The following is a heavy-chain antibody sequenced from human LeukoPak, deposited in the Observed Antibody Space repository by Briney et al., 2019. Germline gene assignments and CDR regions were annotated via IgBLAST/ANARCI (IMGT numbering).Heavy chain of an antibody. CDR2: ISAYNGNT. Sequence: ASVKVSCKASGYTFIGYYMHWVRQAPGQGLEWMGWISAYNGNTNYAQKLQGRVTMTTDTSTSTAYMELRSLRSDDTAVYYCARSGRNDYGGNSGYWGQGTLVTVSS. V-gene: IGHV1-18*04. D-gene: IGHD4-23*01. CDR3: ARSGRNDYGGNSGY. J-gene: IGHJ4*02. CDR1: GYTFIGYY.